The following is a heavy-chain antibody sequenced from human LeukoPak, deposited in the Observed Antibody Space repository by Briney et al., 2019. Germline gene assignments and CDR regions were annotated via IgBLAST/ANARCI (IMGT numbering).Heavy chain of an antibody. CDR3: ARQGDDFLTAFYT. J-gene: IGHJ4*02. CDR2: ITNGDSNT. Sequence: GGSLRLSCAASGFTFSTNAMSWVRQAPGKGLEWVSVITNGDSNTHYADSVKGRFTISRDNSKNTLYLQMNSLRAEDTAVYYCARQGDDFLTAFYTWGQGTLVTVS. V-gene: IGHV3-23*01. D-gene: IGHD3-9*01. CDR1: GFTFSTNA.